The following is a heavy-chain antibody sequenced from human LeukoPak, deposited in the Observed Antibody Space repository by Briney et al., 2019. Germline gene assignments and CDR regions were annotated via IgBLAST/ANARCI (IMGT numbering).Heavy chain of an antibody. V-gene: IGHV4-61*01. J-gene: IGHJ6*03. D-gene: IGHD5-18*01. CDR3: ARTTEGGYTYGYFYYYYMDV. CDR1: GGSISSGSYY. CDR2: IHYSGST. Sequence: PSQTLSLTCTVSGGSISSGSYYWSWLRQPPGKGLEWIGYIHYSGSTNYNPSLKSRVTISVDTSKNQFSLKLSSVTAADTAVYYCARTTEGGYTYGYFYYYYMDVWGKGTTVTISS.